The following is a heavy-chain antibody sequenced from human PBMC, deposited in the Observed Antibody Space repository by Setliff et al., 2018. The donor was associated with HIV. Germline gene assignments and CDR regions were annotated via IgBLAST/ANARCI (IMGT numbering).Heavy chain of an antibody. CDR3: ARDNYDSRGYFFGY. Sequence: PGGSLRLSCAASGVTLSNSWVNWVRQAPGKGLEWVAHINGDGSQRYHVDSVEGRFSISRDNAKNSVFLQMNSLRVEDTAVYYCARDNYDSRGYFFGYWGQGTLVTVSS. CDR2: INGDGSQR. J-gene: IGHJ4*02. D-gene: IGHD3-22*01. CDR1: GVTLSNSW. V-gene: IGHV3-7*03.